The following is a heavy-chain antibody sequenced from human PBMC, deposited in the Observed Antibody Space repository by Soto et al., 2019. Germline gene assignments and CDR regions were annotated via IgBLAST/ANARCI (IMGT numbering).Heavy chain of an antibody. J-gene: IGHJ6*02. CDR1: GGTFSIYA. Sequence: SVNVSCKTSGGTFSIYAISWVRQATRQGLEWMGGIIPIFGTANYAQKFQGRVTITADESTSTAYMELSSLRSEDAAVYFCARDCTTIFGVVISAGPYGMDVWGQGTTVTVSS. D-gene: IGHD3-3*01. CDR2: IIPIFGTA. CDR3: ARDCTTIFGVVISAGPYGMDV. V-gene: IGHV1-69*13.